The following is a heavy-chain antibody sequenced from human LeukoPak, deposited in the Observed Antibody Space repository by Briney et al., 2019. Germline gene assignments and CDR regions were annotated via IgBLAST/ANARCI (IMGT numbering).Heavy chain of an antibody. CDR1: GGSISSSY. Sequence: PSETLSLTCAVSGGSISSSYWNWIRQPAGKGLEWIGRIYASGSTNYNPSLKSRVTMSVDTSKNQFSLRLNSVTAADTAVYYCARLPGGDSSSVVALQIWGQGTVVTVSS. CDR3: ARLPGGDSSSVVALQI. CDR2: IYASGST. D-gene: IGHD2-21*02. V-gene: IGHV4-4*07. J-gene: IGHJ3*02.